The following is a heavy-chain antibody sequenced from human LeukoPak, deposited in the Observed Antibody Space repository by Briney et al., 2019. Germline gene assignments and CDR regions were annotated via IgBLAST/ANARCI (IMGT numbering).Heavy chain of an antibody. J-gene: IGHJ5*02. CDR3: ARFPVAGDNFDP. V-gene: IGHV4-34*01. Sequence: SETLSLTCAVYGGSFSGYYWSWIRQPPGKGLEWIGEINHSGSTNYNPSLKSRVTISVDTSKNQFSLKLSSVTAADTAVYYCARFPVAGDNFDPWGQGTLVTVSS. D-gene: IGHD6-19*01. CDR1: GGSFSGYY. CDR2: INHSGST.